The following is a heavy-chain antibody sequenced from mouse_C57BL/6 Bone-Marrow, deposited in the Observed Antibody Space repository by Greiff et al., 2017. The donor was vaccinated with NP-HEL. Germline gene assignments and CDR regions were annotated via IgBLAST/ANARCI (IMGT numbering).Heavy chain of an antibody. J-gene: IGHJ2*01. CDR1: GFTFSSYA. V-gene: IGHV5-4*01. Sequence: EVKLVESGGGLVKPGGSLKLSCAASGFTFSSYAMSWVRQTPEKRLEWVATISDGGSYTYYPDNVKGRFTISRDNAKNNLYLQMSHLKSEDTAMYYCARERWLLPDYWGQGTTLTVSS. CDR3: ARERWLLPDY. CDR2: ISDGGSYT. D-gene: IGHD2-3*01.